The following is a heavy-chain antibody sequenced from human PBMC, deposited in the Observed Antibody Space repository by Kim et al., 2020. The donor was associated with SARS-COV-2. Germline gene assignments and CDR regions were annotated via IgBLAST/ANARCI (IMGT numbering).Heavy chain of an antibody. CDR2: IYYSGST. V-gene: IGHV4-31*03. J-gene: IGHJ4*02. CDR1: GGSISSGGYY. D-gene: IGHD2-2*02. CDR3: ARYVSAGIVVVPAAIRDYFDY. Sequence: SETLSLTCTVSGGSISSGGYYWSWIRQHPGKGLEWIGYIYYSGSTYYNPSLKSRVTISVDTSKNQFSLKLSSVTAADTAVYYCARYVSAGIVVVPAAIRDYFDYWGQGTLVTVSS.